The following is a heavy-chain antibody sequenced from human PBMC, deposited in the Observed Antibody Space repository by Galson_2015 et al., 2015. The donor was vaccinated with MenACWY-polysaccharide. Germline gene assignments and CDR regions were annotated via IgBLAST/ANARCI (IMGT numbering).Heavy chain of an antibody. D-gene: IGHD5-12*01. J-gene: IGHJ4*02. CDR1: GFTFSTNW. CDR2: IKSDGSST. Sequence: SLRLSCAASGFTFSTNWMHWVRPAPGKGLVWVSRIKSDGSSTNYADSVKGRFTISRDNAKNTLYLQMNSLRAEDTALYYCARGYSAYDWGQGTLVTVSA. CDR3: ARGYSAYD. V-gene: IGHV3-74*01.